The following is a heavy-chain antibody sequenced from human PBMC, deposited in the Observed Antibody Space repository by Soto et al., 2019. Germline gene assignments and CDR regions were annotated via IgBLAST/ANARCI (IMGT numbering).Heavy chain of an antibody. CDR2: INPNTGDT. V-gene: IGHV1-2*02. Sequence: ASGKVSCKASGYTFTGYYMHWLRQAPGQGLGWMGWINPNTGDTNYAQKFQGRVTMTRDTSISTAYMELSRLTSDDTAVYYCARGFTFDYWGRGTLVTVSS. CDR3: ARGFTFDY. D-gene: IGHD3-16*01. CDR1: GYTFTGYY. J-gene: IGHJ4*02.